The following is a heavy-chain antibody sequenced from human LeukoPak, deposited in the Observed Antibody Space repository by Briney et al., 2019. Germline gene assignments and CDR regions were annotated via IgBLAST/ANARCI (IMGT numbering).Heavy chain of an antibody. D-gene: IGHD2-2*01. CDR1: GFTFSNAW. V-gene: IGHV3-15*01. J-gene: IGHJ4*02. CDR3: TTLGYCSSTSCPGGY. Sequence: PGGSLRLSCAASGFTFSNAWMSWVRQAPGKGLEWVGRIKSKTDGGTTDYAAPVKGRFTISRDDSKNTLYLQMNSLKTEDTAVYYCTTLGYCSSTSCPGGYWGQGTLVTVSS. CDR2: IKSKTDGGTT.